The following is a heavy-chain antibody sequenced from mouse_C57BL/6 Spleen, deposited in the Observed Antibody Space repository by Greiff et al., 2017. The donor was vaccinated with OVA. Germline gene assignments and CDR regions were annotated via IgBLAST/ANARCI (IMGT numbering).Heavy chain of an antibody. D-gene: IGHD2-5*01. Sequence: VQLQQSGPVLVKPGASVKMSCKASGYTFTDYYMNWVKQSHGKSLEWIGVINPYNGGTSYNQKFKGKATLTVDKSSSTAYMELNSLTSDDSAVYYCARKDYSNGYFDYWGQGTTLTVSS. CDR1: GYTFTDYY. CDR2: INPYNGGT. V-gene: IGHV1-19*01. J-gene: IGHJ2*01. CDR3: ARKDYSNGYFDY.